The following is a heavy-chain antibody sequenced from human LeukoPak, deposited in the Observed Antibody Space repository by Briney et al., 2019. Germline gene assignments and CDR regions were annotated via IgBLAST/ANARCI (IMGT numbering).Heavy chain of an antibody. J-gene: IGHJ5*02. CDR1: GGSFSGYY. CDR2: INHSGNT. V-gene: IGHV4-34*01. D-gene: IGHD6-13*01. Sequence: SETLSLTCAVYGGSFSGYYWSWIRQPPGKGLEWIGEINHSGNTNYNPSLKSRVTISVDTSKNQFSLKLSSVTAADTAVYYCARVVGSSWYSFWFDPWGQGTLVTVSS. CDR3: ARVVGSSWYSFWFDP.